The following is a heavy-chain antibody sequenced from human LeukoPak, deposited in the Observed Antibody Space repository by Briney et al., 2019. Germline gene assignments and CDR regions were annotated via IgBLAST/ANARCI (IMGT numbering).Heavy chain of an antibody. D-gene: IGHD6-6*01. CDR2: IRHDETNE. Sequence: GGSLRLSCAVSGFTLDSFAMHWVRQAPGKGQEWVALIRHDETNEFYADGVQGRFTISRDTSKKIVYLQMNNLRAEDTALYYCAKEYTPSSPLGELVSWGQGTLVTVSS. CDR1: GFTLDSFA. CDR3: AKEYTPSSPLGELVS. J-gene: IGHJ4*02. V-gene: IGHV3-30*02.